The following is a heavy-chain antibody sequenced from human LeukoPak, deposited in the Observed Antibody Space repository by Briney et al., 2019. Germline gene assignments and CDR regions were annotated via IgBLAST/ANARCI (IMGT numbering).Heavy chain of an antibody. CDR1: GGSFSGYY. CDR3: ARVGLTYGADFDY. V-gene: IGHV4-34*01. Sequence: PSETLSLTCAVYGGSFSGYYWSWIRQPPGKGLEWIGEINHSGSTNYNPSLKSRVTISVDTSKNQFSLKLTSVTAADTAVYYCARVGLTYGADFDYWGQGTLVTVSS. D-gene: IGHD4-17*01. CDR2: INHSGST. J-gene: IGHJ4*02.